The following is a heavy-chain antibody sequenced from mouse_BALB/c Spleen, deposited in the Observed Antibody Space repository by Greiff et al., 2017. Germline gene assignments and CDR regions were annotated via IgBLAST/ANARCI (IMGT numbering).Heavy chain of an antibody. V-gene: IGHV1S29*02. J-gene: IGHJ3*01. CDR3: ARSGGYYDYAWFAY. CDR1: GYTFTDYN. D-gene: IGHD2-4*01. Sequence: EVQLQQSGPELVKPGASVKISCKASGYTFTDYNMHWVKQSHGKSLEWIGYIYPYNGGTGYNQKFKSKATLTVDNSSSTAYMELRSLTSEDSAVYYCARSGGYYDYAWFAYWGQGTLVTVSA. CDR2: IYPYNGGT.